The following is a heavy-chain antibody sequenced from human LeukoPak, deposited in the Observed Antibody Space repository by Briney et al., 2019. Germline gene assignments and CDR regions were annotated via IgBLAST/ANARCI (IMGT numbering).Heavy chain of an antibody. D-gene: IGHD2-21*01. CDR2: IKAGNGDT. Sequence: ASVKVSCKASGYIFTKYVVHWVRQAPGQRPEWMGWIKAGNGDTKYSQNFQDRLTITRDTSASTIYMELSSLTSEDTALYYCARDDCGDTCYPGGYWGQGTLVTVSS. CDR3: ARDDCGDTCYPGGY. CDR1: GYIFTKYV. V-gene: IGHV1-3*01. J-gene: IGHJ4*02.